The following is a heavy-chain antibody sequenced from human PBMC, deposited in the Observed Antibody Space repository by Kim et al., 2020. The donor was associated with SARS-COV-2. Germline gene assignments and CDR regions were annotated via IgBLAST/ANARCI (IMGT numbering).Heavy chain of an antibody. V-gene: IGHV1-18*04. D-gene: IGHD3-22*01. Sequence: ASVKVSCKASGYTFTSFGITWMRQAPGQGLEWLGWITPNNGNRRYAQNLQGRVTMSTDSSTITAYMELGSLRSDDTAMYYCARGGGYYPYHFDYWGQGTLVSVSS. CDR3: ARGGGYYPYHFDY. CDR1: GYTFTSFG. CDR2: ITPNNGNR. J-gene: IGHJ4*02.